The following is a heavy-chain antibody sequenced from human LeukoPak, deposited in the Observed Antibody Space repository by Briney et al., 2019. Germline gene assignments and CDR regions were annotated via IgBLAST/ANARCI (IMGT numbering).Heavy chain of an antibody. Sequence: SETLSLTCAVSGGSISSGSYYWGWIRQPPGKGLEWIGSIYYSGSTYYNPSLKSRVTISVDTSKNQFSLKLSSVTAADTAVYYCARARSPNCSGGSCWGLDAFDIWGQGTMVTVSS. D-gene: IGHD2-15*01. CDR1: GGSISSGSYY. J-gene: IGHJ3*02. CDR2: IYYSGST. CDR3: ARARSPNCSGGSCWGLDAFDI. V-gene: IGHV4-39*01.